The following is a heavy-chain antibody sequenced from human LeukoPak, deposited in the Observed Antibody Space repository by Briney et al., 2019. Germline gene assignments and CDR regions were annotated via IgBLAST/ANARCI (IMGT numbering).Heavy chain of an antibody. Sequence: PGGSLRLSCAASGFDFRSYGMHWVRQAPGKGPEWVAIIWYDASNQYYADFVKGRFTISRDNSKNTLYLQLSSLRAEDTAVYYCARDRGDCSGGSCYSDYFDYWGQGTLVTVSS. D-gene: IGHD2-15*01. V-gene: IGHV3-33*01. CDR2: IWYDASNQ. J-gene: IGHJ4*02. CDR1: GFDFRSYG. CDR3: ARDRGDCSGGSCYSDYFDY.